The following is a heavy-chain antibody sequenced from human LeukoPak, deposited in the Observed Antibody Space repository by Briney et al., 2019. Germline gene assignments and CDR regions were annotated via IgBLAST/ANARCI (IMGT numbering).Heavy chain of an antibody. CDR1: GFTFSSYE. D-gene: IGHD3-22*01. CDR2: ISSSGSTI. J-gene: IGHJ4*02. Sequence: GGSLRLSCAASGFTFSSYEMNWVRQAPGKGLEWVSYISSSGSTIYYADSVKGRFHIYRDNAKNSLYLQMNSLRAEDTAVYYCARGGDYYDSRGIRNQWGQGTLVTVSS. CDR3: ARGGDYYDSRGIRNQ. V-gene: IGHV3-48*03.